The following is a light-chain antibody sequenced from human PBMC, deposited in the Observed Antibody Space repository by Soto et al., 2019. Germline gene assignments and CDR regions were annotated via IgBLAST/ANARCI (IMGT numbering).Light chain of an antibody. CDR2: DTS. CDR1: QSVSSSH. V-gene: IGKV3-20*01. CDR3: QQFGNSLYT. J-gene: IGKJ2*01. Sequence: DIVLTQSPATLSLSPGERATLFCKASQSVSSSHLAWYQQKVGQPPRLLLHDTSTRATGVPDRFSGSGSGTDFTLTISRLEPEDFAMYYCQQFGNSLYTFGQGTKLDIK.